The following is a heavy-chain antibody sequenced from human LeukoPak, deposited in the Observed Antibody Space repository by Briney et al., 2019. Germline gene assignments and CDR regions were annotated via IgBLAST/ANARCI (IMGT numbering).Heavy chain of an antibody. V-gene: IGHV3-23*01. CDR3: AKELVRGSETSFDY. D-gene: IGHD3-10*01. CDR1: GFTFSSFA. J-gene: IGHJ4*02. Sequence: GGSLRLSCATSGFTFSSFAMTWVRQAPGKGLEWVSAIRGSGDMTYYADSVKGRFTVARDNSKTTLYLQMNSLRAEDTAVYYCAKELVRGSETSFDYWGQGTLVTVSS. CDR2: IRGSGDMT.